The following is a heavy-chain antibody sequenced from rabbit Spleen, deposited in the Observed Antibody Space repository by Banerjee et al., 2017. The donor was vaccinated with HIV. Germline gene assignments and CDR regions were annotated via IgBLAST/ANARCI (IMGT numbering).Heavy chain of an antibody. J-gene: IGHJ3*01. V-gene: IGHV1S43*01. D-gene: IGHD4-1*01. CDR3: ARAIVPWLGLTRLDL. Sequence: QEQLEESGGGLVQPGASLTLTCTASGFDFSNYNFMCWVRQAPGKGLEWIACIDTGSHDFTYSASWVNGRFTISSDNAQSTVDLKMTSLTAADTATYFCARAIVPWLGLTRLDLWGPGTLVTVS. CDR2: IDTGSHDFT. CDR1: GFDFSNYNF.